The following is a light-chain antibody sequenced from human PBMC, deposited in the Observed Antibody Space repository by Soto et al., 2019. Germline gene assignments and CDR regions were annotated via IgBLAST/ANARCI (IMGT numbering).Light chain of an antibody. CDR2: GNN. V-gene: IGLV1-44*01. Sequence: QSVLTQPPSASGTPGQTITISCSGGSSNIGINTVSWYEHLPGTAPRLLIYGNNQPPSGVPDRLSDSKSGTSPSLAISGLQSEYEAHYYCATWDDSLDVHVFGTGTKVTVL. J-gene: IGLJ1*01. CDR1: SSNIGINT. CDR3: ATWDDSLDVHV.